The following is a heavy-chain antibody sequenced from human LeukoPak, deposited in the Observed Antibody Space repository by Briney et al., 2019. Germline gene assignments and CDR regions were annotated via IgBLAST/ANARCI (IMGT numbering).Heavy chain of an antibody. D-gene: IGHD2-2*01. CDR3: AKGVVVVPAAGHYFDY. J-gene: IGHJ4*02. Sequence: GGSVRLSCAVSGFTFSSYAMSWVRQTPGKGLEWVSSISGNSGSTHYADSVKGRFTISRDNSKNTLYLQMNSMRAEDTAVYYCAKGVVVVPAAGHYFDYWGQGTLVTVSS. V-gene: IGHV3-23*01. CDR2: ISGNSGST. CDR1: GFTFSSYA.